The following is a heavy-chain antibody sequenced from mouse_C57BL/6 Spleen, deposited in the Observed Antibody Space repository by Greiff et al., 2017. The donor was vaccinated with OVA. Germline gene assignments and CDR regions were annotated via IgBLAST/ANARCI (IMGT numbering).Heavy chain of an antibody. Sequence: QVQLKESGAELARPGASVKLSCKASGYTFTSYGISWVKQRTGQGLEWIGEIYPRSGNTYYNEKFKGKATLTADKSSSTAYMELRSLTSEDSAVYFCARGGMNYDYLYAMDYWGQGTSVTVSS. J-gene: IGHJ4*01. CDR2: IYPRSGNT. CDR1: GYTFTSYG. D-gene: IGHD2-4*01. V-gene: IGHV1-81*01. CDR3: ARGGMNYDYLYAMDY.